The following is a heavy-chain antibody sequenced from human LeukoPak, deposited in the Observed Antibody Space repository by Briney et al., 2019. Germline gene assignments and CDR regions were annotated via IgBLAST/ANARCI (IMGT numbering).Heavy chain of an antibody. CDR3: ARTDGYNDY. D-gene: IGHD5-24*01. CDR1: GGSFSGYY. J-gene: IGHJ4*02. CDR2: INHSGST. V-gene: IGHV4-34*01. Sequence: SETLSLTCAVYGGSFSGYYWSWIRQPPGKGLEWIGEINHSGSTNYNPSLKSRVTISVDTSKNQFSLKLSSVTAADTAVYYCARTDGYNDYWGQGTLVTVSS.